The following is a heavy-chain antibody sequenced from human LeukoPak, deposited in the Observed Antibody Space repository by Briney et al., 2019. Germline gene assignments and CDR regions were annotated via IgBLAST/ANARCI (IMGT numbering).Heavy chain of an antibody. CDR3: AREAGYCSSTSCYEIGY. CDR1: GFTFSSYA. CDR2: MSSDGSKK. V-gene: IGHV3-30-3*01. J-gene: IGHJ4*02. Sequence: GGSLRLSCEASGFTFSSYAMHWVRQAPGKGLEWVAVMSSDGSKKYYADSVKGRFTISRDNSKNTLYLQMNSLRAEDTAVYYCAREAGYCSSTSCYEIGYWGQGTLVTVSS. D-gene: IGHD2-2*01.